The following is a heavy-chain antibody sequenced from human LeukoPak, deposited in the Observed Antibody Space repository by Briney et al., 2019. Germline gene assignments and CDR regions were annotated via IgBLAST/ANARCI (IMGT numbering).Heavy chain of an antibody. V-gene: IGHV3-48*01. CDR3: TTHELKDAFDI. J-gene: IGHJ3*02. CDR1: GFTFSSYS. D-gene: IGHD3-10*01. Sequence: GGSLRLSCAASGFTFSSYSMNWVRQAPGKGLEWVSYISSSSSTVYYADSVKGRFTISRDNAKNSLYLQMNSLRTEDTAVYYCTTHELKDAFDIWGQGTMVTVSS. CDR2: ISSSSSTV.